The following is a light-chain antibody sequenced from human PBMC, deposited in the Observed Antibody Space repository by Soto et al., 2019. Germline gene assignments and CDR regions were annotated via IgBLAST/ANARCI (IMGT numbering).Light chain of an antibody. Sequence: DIQMTQSPSSLSASVGDRVTITCRASQSISSYLNWYQQKPGKAPKLLIYAASNLQSGVPSRFSGRGSGTDFTLTVESLQPEDFATYYCQQGYSNPWTFGQGTKVDIK. J-gene: IGKJ1*01. CDR3: QQGYSNPWT. CDR1: QSISSY. CDR2: AAS. V-gene: IGKV1-39*01.